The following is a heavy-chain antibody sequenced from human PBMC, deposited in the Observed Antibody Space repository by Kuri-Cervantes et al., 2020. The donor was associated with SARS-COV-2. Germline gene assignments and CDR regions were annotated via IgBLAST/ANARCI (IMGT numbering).Heavy chain of an antibody. Sequence: KVSRKGSGFSFTSYFISWVRQMPGKGLEWMGRIDPSDSYTNYSPSFQGHVTFSADKSINTAYLQWSGLRASDTAIYYCAIFFIPGVVDYWGPGTLVTVSS. CDR2: IDPSDSYT. CDR1: GFSFTSYF. J-gene: IGHJ4*02. V-gene: IGHV5-10-1*01. CDR3: AIFFIPGVVDY. D-gene: IGHD2-21*01.